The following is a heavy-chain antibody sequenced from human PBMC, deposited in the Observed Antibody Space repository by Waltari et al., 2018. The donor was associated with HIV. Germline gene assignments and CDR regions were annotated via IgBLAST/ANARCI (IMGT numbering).Heavy chain of an antibody. CDR2: INPNSGGT. CDR1: GYTFTDYY. D-gene: IGHD6-6*01. Sequence: QVQLVQSGAEVKKPGASVKVSCKASGYTFTDYYMHWVRQAPGQRLEWMGWINPNSGGTNYAQKFQGRVTMTRDTSISTAYMELSRLRSDDTAVYYCARDRHSNSRILGYYYGMDVWGQGTTVTVSS. J-gene: IGHJ6*02. V-gene: IGHV1-2*02. CDR3: ARDRHSNSRILGYYYGMDV.